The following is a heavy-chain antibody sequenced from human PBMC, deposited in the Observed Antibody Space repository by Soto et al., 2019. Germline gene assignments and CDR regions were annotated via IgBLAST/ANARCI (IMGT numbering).Heavy chain of an antibody. CDR3: ARLPKGGPYSSGWSYGMDV. J-gene: IGHJ6*02. CDR1: GFTFSSYS. Sequence: PGGSLRLSCAASGFTFSSYSMNWVRQAPGKGLEWVSSISSSSSYIYYADSVKGRFTISRDNAKNSLYLQMNSLRAEDTAVYYCARLPKGGPYSSGWSYGMDVWGQGTTVTVSS. D-gene: IGHD6-19*01. CDR2: ISSSSSYI. V-gene: IGHV3-21*01.